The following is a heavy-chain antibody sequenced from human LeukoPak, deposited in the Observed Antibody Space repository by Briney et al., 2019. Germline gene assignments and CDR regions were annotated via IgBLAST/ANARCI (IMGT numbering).Heavy chain of an antibody. Sequence: GGSLRLSCATSGFSFSSYGVNWVRQAPGKGLEWVSYIGGWSSPTDYADSVKGRFTISRDNTRNSLNNLTVEDTAVYYCARDPGSVARWGQGSLVFVSS. CDR2: IGGWSSPT. CDR1: GFSFSSYG. V-gene: IGHV3-48*04. J-gene: IGHJ4*02. CDR3: ARDPGSVAR. D-gene: IGHD4-23*01.